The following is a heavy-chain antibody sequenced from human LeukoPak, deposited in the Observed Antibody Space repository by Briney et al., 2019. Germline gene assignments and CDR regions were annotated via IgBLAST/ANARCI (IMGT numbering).Heavy chain of an antibody. CDR1: GFTFSSYA. V-gene: IGHV3-23*01. CDR3: AKELTTERTPGVDS. D-gene: IGHD4-17*01. J-gene: IGHJ4*02. CDR2: ISGSGDTT. Sequence: GGSLRVSCVASGFTFSSYAMSWVRQAPGKGLEWVSAISGSGDTTFYADSVKGRFTISRDNSKNTLFLQVNSLRVEDTAVYFCAKELTTERTPGVDSWGQGTLVTVSS.